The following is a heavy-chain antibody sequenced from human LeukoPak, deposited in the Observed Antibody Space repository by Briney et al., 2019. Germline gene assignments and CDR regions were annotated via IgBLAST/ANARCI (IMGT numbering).Heavy chain of an antibody. V-gene: IGHV3-11*01. CDR2: ISSSGSTI. Sequence: GGSLRLSCAASGFTFSDHYMSWIRQAPGKGLEWVSYISSSGSTIYYEDSVKGRFTISRDNAKNSLYLQMNSLRAEDTAVYYCARESAGYSSSFDYWGQGTLVTVSS. CDR1: GFTFSDHY. CDR3: ARESAGYSSSFDY. D-gene: IGHD6-13*01. J-gene: IGHJ4*02.